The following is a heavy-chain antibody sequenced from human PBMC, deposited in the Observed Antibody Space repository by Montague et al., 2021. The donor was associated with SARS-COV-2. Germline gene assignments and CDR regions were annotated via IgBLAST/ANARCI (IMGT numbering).Heavy chain of an antibody. V-gene: IGHV3-48*03. CDR2: ISSRGNRV. CDR1: GFNFNDFE. J-gene: IGHJ4*02. Sequence: SLRLSCAASGFNFNDFEMHWVRQAPGKGPEWVSYISSRGNRVDYVDSVKGRFTISRDNAKNSLYLQMNNLRAEDTAIYYCARATTFLPSAGFYFDYWGQGTLVNVSS. D-gene: IGHD6-13*01. CDR3: ARATTFLPSAGFYFDY.